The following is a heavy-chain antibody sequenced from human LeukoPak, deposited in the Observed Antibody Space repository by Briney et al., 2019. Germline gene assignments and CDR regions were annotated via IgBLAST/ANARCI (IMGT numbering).Heavy chain of an antibody. V-gene: IGHV1-46*03. J-gene: IGHJ4*02. CDR3: ARVQRWLQLRYYFDY. CDR2: INPSGGST. CDR1: GYTFTSYY. Sequence: ASVKVSCKASGYTFTSYYMHWVRQAPGQGLEWMGIINPSGGSTSYAQKFQGRVTMTRDTSMSTVYMELSSLRSEDTAVYYCARVQRWLQLRYYFDYWGQGTLVTVSS. D-gene: IGHD5-24*01.